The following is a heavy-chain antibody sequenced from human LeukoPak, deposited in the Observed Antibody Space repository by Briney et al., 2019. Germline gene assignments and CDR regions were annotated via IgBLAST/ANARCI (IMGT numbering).Heavy chain of an antibody. V-gene: IGHV1-2*02. CDR1: GYTFTAYF. CDR2: INPNSGGT. J-gene: IGHJ4*01. D-gene: IGHD6-19*01. Sequence: GASVTVSCKASGYTFTAYFIHWVRQAPGQGLEWMGWINPNSGGTNSAQIFQGRVTMTWDTSISTAYLELSRLISHDTTVYYCARGGSGSGWMHYFDYWGQGTLVTVPS. CDR3: ARGGSGSGWMHYFDY.